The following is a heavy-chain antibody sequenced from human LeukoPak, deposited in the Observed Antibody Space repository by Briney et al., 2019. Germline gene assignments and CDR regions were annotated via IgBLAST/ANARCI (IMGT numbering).Heavy chain of an antibody. V-gene: IGHV3-30*03. Sequence: PGRSRRLSCAASGFTFTTYGMHWVRQAPGKGLEWVAVISYDGSNKYYADSVKGRFTISRDNSNNTLYLQMNSLRAEDTAIYYCARESFGDRSGYFGGFDPWGQGTLVTVSS. D-gene: IGHD3-22*01. CDR3: ARESFGDRSGYFGGFDP. CDR2: ISYDGSNK. CDR1: GFTFTTYG. J-gene: IGHJ5*02.